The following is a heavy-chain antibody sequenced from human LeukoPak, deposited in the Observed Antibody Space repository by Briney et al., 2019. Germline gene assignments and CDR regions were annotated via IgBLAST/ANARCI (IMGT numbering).Heavy chain of an antibody. CDR1: GGSISSYY. Sequence: SETLSLTCTVSGGSISSYYWSWIRQPPGKGLEWIGYIYYSGSTYYNPSLKSRVTISVDTSKNQFSLKLSSVTAADTAVYYCARVWVNLGADYWGQGTLVTVSS. CDR3: ARVWVNLGADY. CDR2: IYYSGST. D-gene: IGHD1-14*01. V-gene: IGHV4-59*12. J-gene: IGHJ4*02.